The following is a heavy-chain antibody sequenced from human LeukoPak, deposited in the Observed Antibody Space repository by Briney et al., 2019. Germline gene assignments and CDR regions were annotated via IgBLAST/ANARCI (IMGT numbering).Heavy chain of an antibody. CDR3: ARDLNPNIAAAI. D-gene: IGHD6-13*01. Sequence: PGGSLRLSCAASGFTVSRNYMTWVRQAPGKGLEWIGEIYHSGSTNYNPSLKSRVTISVDKSKNQFSLKLSSVTAADTAVYYCARDLNPNIAAAIWGQGTLVTVSS. CDR1: GFTVSRNY. J-gene: IGHJ4*02. V-gene: IGHV4-4*02. CDR2: IYHSGST.